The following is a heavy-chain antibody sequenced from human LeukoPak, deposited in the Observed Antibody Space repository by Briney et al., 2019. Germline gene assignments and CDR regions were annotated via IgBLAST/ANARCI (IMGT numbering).Heavy chain of an antibody. V-gene: IGHV3-11*01. CDR3: ARERVAGWTYYYYGMDV. J-gene: IGHJ6*02. CDR2: ISSSGSTI. D-gene: IGHD3/OR15-3a*01. Sequence: GGSLRLSCAASGFTFSDYYMSWIRQAPGKGLEWVSYISSSGSTIYYADSVKGRFTISRVNAKNSLYLQMNSLRAEDTAVYYCARERVAGWTYYYYGMDVWGQGTTVTVSS. CDR1: GFTFSDYY.